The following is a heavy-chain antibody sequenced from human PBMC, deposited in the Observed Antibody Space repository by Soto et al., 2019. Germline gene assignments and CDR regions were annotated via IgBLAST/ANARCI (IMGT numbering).Heavy chain of an antibody. D-gene: IGHD3-10*01. Sequence: QVQLQESGPGLVKPSQTLSLTCTVSGGSISSGGYYWSWIRQHPGKGLEWIGYIYYSGSTYYNPSLQSRVTISVDPSKNQFSLKLSSVTAADTAVYYCAREWFGELPSPYHWFDPWGQGTLVTVSS. CDR3: AREWFGELPSPYHWFDP. CDR1: GGSISSGGYY. J-gene: IGHJ5*02. CDR2: IYYSGST. V-gene: IGHV4-31*03.